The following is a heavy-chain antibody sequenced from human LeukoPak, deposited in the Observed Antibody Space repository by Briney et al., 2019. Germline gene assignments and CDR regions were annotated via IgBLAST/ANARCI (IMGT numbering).Heavy chain of an antibody. CDR3: VSTLGT. CDR2: IKQDGSEK. D-gene: IGHD3-3*02. J-gene: IGHJ5*02. V-gene: IGHV3-7*05. CDR1: GFTFSSYW. Sequence: GGSLRLSCAASGFTFSSYWMSWVRQAPGKGLEWVANIKQDGSEKYYVDSVKGRFTISRDNSKNTLYLEMNSLRADDTAVYYCVSTLGTWGQGTLVTVSS.